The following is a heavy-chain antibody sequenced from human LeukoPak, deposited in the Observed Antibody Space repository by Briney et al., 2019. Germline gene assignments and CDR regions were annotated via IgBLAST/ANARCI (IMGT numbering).Heavy chain of an antibody. CDR2: IWYDGSNK. CDR1: GFTFSSYG. V-gene: IGHV3-33*01. Sequence: GGSLRLSCAASGFTFSSYGMHWVRQAPGKGLEWVAVIWYDGSNKYYADSVKGRFTISRDNSKNTLYLQMNSLKAEDTAVYYCARVNGSGSYFSYYYYGMDVWGQGTTVTVSS. J-gene: IGHJ6*02. D-gene: IGHD3-10*01. CDR3: ARVNGSGSYFSYYYYGMDV.